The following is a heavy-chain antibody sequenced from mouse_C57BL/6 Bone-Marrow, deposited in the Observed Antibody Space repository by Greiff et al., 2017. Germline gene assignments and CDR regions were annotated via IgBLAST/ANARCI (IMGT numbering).Heavy chain of an antibody. CDR2: ISDGGSYT. Sequence: EVQLVESGGGLVKPGGSLKLSCAASGFTFSSYAMSWVRQTPEKRLEWVATISDGGSYTYYPDNVKGRFTISRDNAKNNLYLQMSHLKSEDTAMYYCARELRTYCDYWGQGTTLTVSS. CDR3: ARELRTYCDY. D-gene: IGHD1-1*01. J-gene: IGHJ2*01. V-gene: IGHV5-4*01. CDR1: GFTFSSYA.